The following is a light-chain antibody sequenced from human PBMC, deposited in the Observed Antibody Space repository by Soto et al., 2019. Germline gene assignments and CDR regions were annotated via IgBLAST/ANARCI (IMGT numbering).Light chain of an antibody. Sequence: QSVLTQPASVSGSPGQSITISCTGSNSDVGSYNLVSWYQQSPGKAPKLIIYEDSQRPSGISTRFSGSKSGNTASLTISGLQAEDEADYYCCSDVGNPSYIFGTGTKVTVL. CDR3: CSDVGNPSYI. CDR2: EDS. CDR1: NSDVGSYNL. V-gene: IGLV2-23*01. J-gene: IGLJ1*01.